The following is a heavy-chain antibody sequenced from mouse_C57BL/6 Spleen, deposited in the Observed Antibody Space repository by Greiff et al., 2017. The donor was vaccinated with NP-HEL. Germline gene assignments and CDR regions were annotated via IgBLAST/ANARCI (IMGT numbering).Heavy chain of an antibody. CDR1: GYTFTDYY. CDR3: ARWYYDYSYYAMDY. D-gene: IGHD2-4*01. CDR2: INPYNGGT. J-gene: IGHJ4*01. Sequence: VQLQQSGPVLVKPGASVKMSCKASGYTFTDYYMNWVKQSHGKSLEWIGVINPYNGGTSYNEKFKGKATLTVDKSSSTAYMELNSLTSEDSAVYYGARWYYDYSYYAMDYWGQGTSVTVSS. V-gene: IGHV1-19*01.